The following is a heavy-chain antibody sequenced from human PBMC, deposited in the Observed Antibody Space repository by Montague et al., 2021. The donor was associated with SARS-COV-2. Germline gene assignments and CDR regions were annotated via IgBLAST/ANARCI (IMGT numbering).Heavy chain of an antibody. J-gene: IGHJ5*02. CDR2: INGGGDSK. CDR1: GFRFSNYA. D-gene: IGHD6-19*01. V-gene: IGHV3-23*01. CDR3: AKDTLRTTVAFFDL. Sequence: SLRLSCAASGFRFSNYAMNWVRQAPGKGLEGVSGINGGGDSKFYTGSVKGRFTISRDNPKNTVYLQMNSLRAEDTAVYFCAKDTLRTTVAFFDLWGQGTHVTVSS.